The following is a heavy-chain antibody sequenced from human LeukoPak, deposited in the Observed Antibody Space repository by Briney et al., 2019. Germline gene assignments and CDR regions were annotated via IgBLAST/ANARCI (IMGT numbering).Heavy chain of an antibody. CDR3: ARVGRAYSGYAVSGGRGQNWFDP. CDR1: GYSISSGYY. D-gene: IGHD5-12*01. J-gene: IGHJ5*02. CDR2: IYHSGST. Sequence: PSETLSLTCTVSGYSISSGYYWGWIRQPPGKGLVCIGSIYHSGSTYYNPSLKSRVTISVDTSKNQFSLKLSSVPAADTAVYYCARVGRAYSGYAVSGGRGQNWFDPWGQGTLVTVSS. V-gene: IGHV4-38-2*02.